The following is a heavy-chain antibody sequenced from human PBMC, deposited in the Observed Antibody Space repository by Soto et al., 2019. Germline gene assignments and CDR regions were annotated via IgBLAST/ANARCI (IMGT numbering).Heavy chain of an antibody. D-gene: IGHD2-21*02. CDR1: GDSISSRGYY. J-gene: IGHJ4*02. CDR2: IYYSGST. Sequence: TETLSLTGTVTGDSISSRGYYCAWIRQPPGKGLEWLVSIYYSGSTYNNPSLRRRVSISIDTSKDQVSLKLKSVTAADTAPYFCARQRTSVVTQAYFDVWGPGSLVTVSS. V-gene: IGHV4-39*01. CDR3: ARQRTSVVTQAYFDV.